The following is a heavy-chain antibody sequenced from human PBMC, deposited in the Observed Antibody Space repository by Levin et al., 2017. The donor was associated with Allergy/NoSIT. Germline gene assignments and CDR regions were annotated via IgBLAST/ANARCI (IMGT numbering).Heavy chain of an antibody. Sequence: PGGSLRLSCAASGFTFSSYAMHWVRQAPGKGLEWVAVISYDGSNKYYADSVKGRFTISRDNSKNTLYLQMNSLRAEDTAVYYCARDRIGDYPLYRGYGMDVWGQGTTVTVSS. CDR3: ARDRIGDYPLYRGYGMDV. CDR2: ISYDGSNK. V-gene: IGHV3-30-3*01. J-gene: IGHJ6*02. CDR1: GFTFSSYA. D-gene: IGHD4-17*01.